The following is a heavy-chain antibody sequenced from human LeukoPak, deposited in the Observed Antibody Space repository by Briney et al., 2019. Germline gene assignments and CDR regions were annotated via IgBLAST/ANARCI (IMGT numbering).Heavy chain of an antibody. CDR2: INHSGST. CDR1: GGSFSGYY. Sequence: SETLSLTCTIYGGSFSGYYWSWIRQPPGKGLEWIGEINHSGSTNYNPSLRSRVTISVDKSKNQFSLRLTSVTAADTALYYCARDSTGMGNYFDYWGQGTLVTLSS. V-gene: IGHV4-34*01. CDR3: ARDSTGMGNYFDY. J-gene: IGHJ4*02. D-gene: IGHD3-10*01.